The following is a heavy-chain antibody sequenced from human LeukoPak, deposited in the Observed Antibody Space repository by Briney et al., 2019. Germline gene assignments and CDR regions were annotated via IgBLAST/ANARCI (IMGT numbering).Heavy chain of an antibody. CDR3: ARPNGGQSHDAFDI. CDR1: GGSISTYY. Sequence: SETLSLTCTVSGGSISTYYWSWIRQSPGNRLEWIGYIYYSGSTNYNPSLKGRVTISVDTSKNQFSLKLSSMTAADTAVYYCARPNGGQSHDAFDIWGQGTMVTVSS. D-gene: IGHD2-8*01. V-gene: IGHV4-59*08. CDR2: IYYSGST. J-gene: IGHJ3*02.